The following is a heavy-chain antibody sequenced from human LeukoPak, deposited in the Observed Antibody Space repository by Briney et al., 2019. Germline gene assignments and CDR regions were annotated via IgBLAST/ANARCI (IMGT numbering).Heavy chain of an antibody. CDR2: INHSGST. V-gene: IGHV4-34*01. D-gene: IGHD4-17*01. CDR1: GGSFSGYY. Sequence: SETLSLTCAVYGGSFSGYYWSWIRQPPGKGLEWIGEINHSGSTNYNLSLKSRVTISVDTSKNQFSLKLSSVTAADTAVYYCARGESDYGDYEPYYYYYMDVWGKGTTVTVSS. CDR3: ARGESDYGDYEPYYYYYMDV. J-gene: IGHJ6*03.